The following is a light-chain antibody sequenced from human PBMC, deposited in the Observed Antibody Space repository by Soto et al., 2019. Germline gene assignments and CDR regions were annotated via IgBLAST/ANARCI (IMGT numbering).Light chain of an antibody. Sequence: SVLTQSPGTLSLSPGERATLSCRASHSVTYNYLAWYQQKPGQAPSLLIYDASARATGIPDRFSGSGSGTDFALTISRLEPEDSAVYYCQQYGTSPQTFGQGTKVEIK. V-gene: IGKV3-20*01. CDR1: HSVTYNY. CDR2: DAS. CDR3: QQYGTSPQT. J-gene: IGKJ1*01.